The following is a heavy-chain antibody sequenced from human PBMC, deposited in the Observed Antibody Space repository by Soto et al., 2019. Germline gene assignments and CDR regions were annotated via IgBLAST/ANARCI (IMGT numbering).Heavy chain of an antibody. D-gene: IGHD3-16*01. J-gene: IGHJ6*02. CDR3: ARGGSASGGYYYHVMDV. Sequence: PGGSLILSCTASGFTVSSNYMSWVRQAPGKGLEWVSVIYSGGTTYYADSVKGRFTISRDNSKNTLYLQMNSLRAEDTAVYYCARGGSASGGYYYHVMDVWGQGTLVTVSS. CDR1: GFTVSSNY. CDR2: IYSGGTT. V-gene: IGHV3-66*01.